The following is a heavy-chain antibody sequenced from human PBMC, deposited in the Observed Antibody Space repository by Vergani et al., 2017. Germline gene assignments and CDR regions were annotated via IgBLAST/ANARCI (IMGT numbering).Heavy chain of an antibody. CDR3: AREPCTSTSCSYYYYGMDV. CDR1: GYTFTSYY. J-gene: IGHJ6*02. Sequence: VQLVQSGAEVKKPGASVKVSCKASGYTFTSYYMHWVRQAPGQGLEWMGIINPSGGSTSYAQKFQDRVTITADESTSTAYMELSSLRSEDTAVYYCAREPCTSTSCSYYYYGMDVWGQGTTVTVSS. CDR2: INPSGGST. V-gene: IGHV1-46*01. D-gene: IGHD2-2*01.